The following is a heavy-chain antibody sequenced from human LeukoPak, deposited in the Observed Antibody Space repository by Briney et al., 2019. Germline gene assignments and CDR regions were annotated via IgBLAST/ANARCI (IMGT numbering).Heavy chain of an antibody. CDR2: LYYSGST. V-gene: IGHV4-61*01. J-gene: IGHJ4*02. CDR3: ARGNRVGSSGYYFDN. CDR1: GGSVSSGRYY. Sequence: SETLSLTCTVSGGSVSSGRYYWSWIRRPPGKGLEWIGYLYYSGSTGYNPSLRSRVTMSVDTSNNHLFLKLSSVTGADTAVYYCARGNRVGSSGYYFDNWGQGTLVTVSS. D-gene: IGHD1-14*01.